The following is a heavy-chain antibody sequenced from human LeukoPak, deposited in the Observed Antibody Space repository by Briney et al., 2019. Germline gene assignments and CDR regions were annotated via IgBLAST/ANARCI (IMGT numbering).Heavy chain of an antibody. V-gene: IGHV3-66*01. Sequence: GGSLRLSCAAFGFIVRSNHINWVRQAPGKGLEWVSITYSGDTTYYADSEKGRFIISRDDSKNTLSLQMNDLRVEDTAVYYCARERPDSRNLDSWGRGALVTVSS. CDR2: TYSGDTT. J-gene: IGHJ4*02. CDR3: ARERPDSRNLDS. CDR1: GFIVRSNH. D-gene: IGHD1-14*01.